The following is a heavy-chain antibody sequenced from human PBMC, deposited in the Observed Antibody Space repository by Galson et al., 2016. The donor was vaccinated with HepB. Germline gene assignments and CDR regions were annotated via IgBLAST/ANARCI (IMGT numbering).Heavy chain of an antibody. CDR3: ARDGRRGYDMDV. J-gene: IGHJ6*02. Sequence: SLRLSCAASGFTFSDYSMNWVRQAPGKGLEWVSYIASNRRTIYYADSARGRFTISRDNAKNSLYLQMNSLRDDDTAVYYCARDGRRGYDMDVWGQGTTVTVSS. CDR1: GFTFSDYS. CDR2: IASNRRTI. V-gene: IGHV3-48*02.